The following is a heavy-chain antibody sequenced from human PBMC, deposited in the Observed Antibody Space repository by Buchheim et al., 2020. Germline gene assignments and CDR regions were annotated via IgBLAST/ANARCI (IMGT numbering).Heavy chain of an antibody. CDR1: GFTFSSYG. J-gene: IGHJ6*02. D-gene: IGHD3-10*01. CDR3: AKDPMVRGAYYYGMDV. CDR2: ISYDGSNK. V-gene: IGHV3-30*18. Sequence: QVQLVESGGGVVQPGRSLRLSCAASGFTFSSYGMHWVRQAPGKGLEWVAVISYDGSNKYYADSVKGRFTISRDNSKNKLYLQMNSLRAEDTAVYYCAKDPMVRGAYYYGMDVWGQGTT.